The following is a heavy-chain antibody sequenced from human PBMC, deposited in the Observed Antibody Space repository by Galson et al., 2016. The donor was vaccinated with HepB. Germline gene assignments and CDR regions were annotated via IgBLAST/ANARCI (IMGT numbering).Heavy chain of an antibody. D-gene: IGHD1-26*01. CDR3: ATDSGSYQPMDH. CDR2: ITSSGSYT. V-gene: IGHV3-21*01. CDR1: GSDFSDYG. J-gene: IGHJ4*02. Sequence: SLRLSCADSGSDFSDYGMSWVRQAPGKGLEWLASITSSGSYTYYADSVEDRFTISRDNAKNSLFLQMNSLRGEGTALYYCATDSGSYQPMDHWGQGTLVIVSS.